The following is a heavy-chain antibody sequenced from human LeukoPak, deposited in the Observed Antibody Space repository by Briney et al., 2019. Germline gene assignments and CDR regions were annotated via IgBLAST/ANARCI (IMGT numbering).Heavy chain of an antibody. CDR2: ISGSGGST. D-gene: IGHD3-22*01. CDR3: AKGRHYDSSGYPGDY. Sequence: GGSLRLSCAASGFTFSSYAMSWVRQAPGQGLEWVSAISGSGGSTYYADSVKGRFTISRDNSKNTLYLQMNSLRAEDTAVYYCAKGRHYDSSGYPGDYWGQGTLVTVSS. J-gene: IGHJ4*02. CDR1: GFTFSSYA. V-gene: IGHV3-23*01.